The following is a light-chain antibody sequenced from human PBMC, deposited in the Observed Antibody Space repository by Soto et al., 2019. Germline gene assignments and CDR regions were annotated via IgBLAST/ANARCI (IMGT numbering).Light chain of an antibody. CDR3: QQSYSTPRT. J-gene: IGKJ1*01. V-gene: IGKV1-39*01. CDR1: QYINTY. Sequence: DIPMTQSPSSLSAYVGDRVTITCRASQYINTYLNWFQQKPGKAPELLIYAASSLQGGVPSRFSGSGSGTDFTLTISSLQPEDFATYYCQQSYSTPRTFGLGTKVEIK. CDR2: AAS.